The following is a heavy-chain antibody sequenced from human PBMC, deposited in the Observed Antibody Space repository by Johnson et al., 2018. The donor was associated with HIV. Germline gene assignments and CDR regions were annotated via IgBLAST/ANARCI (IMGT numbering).Heavy chain of an antibody. CDR2: VSYDGSER. CDR3: ARDTDDFWSGEGAFDI. D-gene: IGHD3-3*01. J-gene: IGHJ3*02. V-gene: IGHV3-30*04. CDR1: GFSFSSYA. Sequence: VDSGGGFVQPGGSLRLSCAASGFSFSSYAMHWVRQAPGKGLEWVAVVSYDGSERYYADSVKGRFTISRDSSKNTLYLQMNSLRAEDTGVYYCARDTDDFWSGEGAFDIWGQGTMVTVSS.